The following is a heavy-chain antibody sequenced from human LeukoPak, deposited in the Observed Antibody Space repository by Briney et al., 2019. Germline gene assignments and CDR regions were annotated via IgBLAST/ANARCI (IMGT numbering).Heavy chain of an antibody. CDR3: ARLGYSSGWEYFQH. D-gene: IGHD6-19*01. J-gene: IGHJ1*01. Sequence: SETLSLTCTVSGGSISSSSYYWGWIRQPPGKGLEWIGSIYYSGSTYYNPSLKSRGTISVDTSKNQFSLKLSSVTAADTAVYYCARLGYSSGWEYFQHWGQGTLVTVSS. V-gene: IGHV4-39*01. CDR1: GGSISSSSYY. CDR2: IYYSGST.